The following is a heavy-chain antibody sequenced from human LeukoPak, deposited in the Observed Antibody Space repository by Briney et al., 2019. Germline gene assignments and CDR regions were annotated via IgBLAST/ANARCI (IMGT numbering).Heavy chain of an antibody. J-gene: IGHJ6*03. CDR3: ARVGSRYQLLSYYYYMDV. CDR2: IRYDGSNK. V-gene: IGHV3-30*02. Sequence: GGSLRLSCAASGFTLSSYGMHWVRQAPGKGLEWVAFIRYDGSNKYYADSVKGRFTISRDNSKNTQYLQISSLRAEDTAVYYCARVGSRYQLLSYYYYMDVWGKGTTVTVFS. D-gene: IGHD2-2*01. CDR1: GFTLSSYG.